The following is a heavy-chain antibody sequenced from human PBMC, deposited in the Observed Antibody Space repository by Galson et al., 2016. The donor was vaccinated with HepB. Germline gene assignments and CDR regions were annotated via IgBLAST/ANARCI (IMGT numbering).Heavy chain of an antibody. V-gene: IGHV1-58*01. Sequence: QSGAEVKKPGESLTISCKASGFTFSNSAVQWVRQARGQRLEWIGWIVVGSGNTNYARKFQERVTFTRDMSTSTAYMELSSLTSEDTALYYCAAGPISGVGWFDPWGQGTLVTVSS. CDR2: IVVGSGNT. CDR3: AAGPISGVGWFDP. CDR1: GFTFSNSA. J-gene: IGHJ5*02. D-gene: IGHD3-10*01.